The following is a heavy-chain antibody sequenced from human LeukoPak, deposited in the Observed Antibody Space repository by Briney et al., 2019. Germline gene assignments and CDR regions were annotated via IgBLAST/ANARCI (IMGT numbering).Heavy chain of an antibody. CDR2: INPNSGGT. CDR3: ARIHGVTTSPFDY. V-gene: IGHV1-2*02. J-gene: IGHJ4*02. CDR1: GYTFTGYY. D-gene: IGHD4-17*01. Sequence: GASVKVSCKASGYTFTGYYMHWVRQAPGQGLEWMEWINPNSGGTNYAQKFQGRVTMTRDTSISTAYMELSRLRSDDTAVYYCARIHGVTTSPFDYWGQGTLVTVSS.